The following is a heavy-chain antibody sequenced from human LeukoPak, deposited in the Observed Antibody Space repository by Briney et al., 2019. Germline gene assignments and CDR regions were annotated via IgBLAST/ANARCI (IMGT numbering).Heavy chain of an antibody. Sequence: PSETLSLTCTVSGGSMSSYYWSWIRQPPGKGLEWIGYIYYSGSTNYNPSLKSRVTISVDTSKNQFSLKLSSVTAADTAVYYYASMTTEAFDIWGQGTMVTVSS. CDR2: IYYSGST. CDR1: GGSMSSYY. V-gene: IGHV4-59*01. J-gene: IGHJ3*02. D-gene: IGHD4-17*01. CDR3: ASMTTEAFDI.